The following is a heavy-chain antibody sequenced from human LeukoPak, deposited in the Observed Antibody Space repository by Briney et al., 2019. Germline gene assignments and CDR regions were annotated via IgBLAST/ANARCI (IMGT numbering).Heavy chain of an antibody. CDR3: ARGYDRSGFAFDI. CDR2: IIPIFGTA. V-gene: IGHV1-69*05. D-gene: IGHD3-22*01. J-gene: IGHJ3*02. CDR1: GGTFSSYA. Sequence: SVKVSCKASGGTFSSYAISWVRQAPGQGLEWMGGIIPIFGTANYAQKFQGRVTITTDESTSTAYMELSSLRSEDTAVYYCARGYDRSGFAFDIWGQGTMVTVSS.